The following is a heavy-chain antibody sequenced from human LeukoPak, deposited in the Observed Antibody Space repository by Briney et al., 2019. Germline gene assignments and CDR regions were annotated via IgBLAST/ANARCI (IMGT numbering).Heavy chain of an antibody. D-gene: IGHD3-10*01. CDR1: GFTFSSYA. CDR2: ISYDGSNK. V-gene: IGHV3-30*19. CDR3: AREAPRGGWFDP. J-gene: IGHJ5*02. Sequence: GGSLRLSCSASGFTFSSYAIHWVRQAPGKGLEWVAVISYDGSNKYYADSEKGRFTISRDNSKNTLYLQMNSLRAEDTAVYYCAREAPRGGWFDPWGQGTLVTVSS.